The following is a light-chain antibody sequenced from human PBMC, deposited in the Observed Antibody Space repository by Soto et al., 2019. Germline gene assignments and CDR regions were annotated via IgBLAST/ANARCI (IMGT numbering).Light chain of an antibody. J-gene: IGKJ5*01. CDR1: QSVSRY. Sequence: LIQSAGTISLYGNGRDTVSCRASQSVSRYLAWYQQKPGQAPRLLIYDASYRATGIPARFSGSGSGTDFILTICSQAPEDFPIYYWQPRSNWITFAQGTRLEIK. CDR2: DAS. V-gene: IGKV3-11*01. CDR3: QPRSNWIT.